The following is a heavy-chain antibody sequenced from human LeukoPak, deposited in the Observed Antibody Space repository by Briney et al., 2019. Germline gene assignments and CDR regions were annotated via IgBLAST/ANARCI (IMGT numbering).Heavy chain of an antibody. J-gene: IGHJ5*02. CDR1: GGSISSGSYY. CDR2: IYTSGST. CDR3: ARGGVAAPFDP. D-gene: IGHD6-19*01. V-gene: IGHV4-61*02. Sequence: SETLSLTCTVSGGSISSGSYYWSWIRQPAGKGLGWIGRIYTSGSTNYNPSLKSRVTISVDRPKNQFSLKLSSVTAADTAVYYCARGGVAAPFDPWGQGTLVTVSS.